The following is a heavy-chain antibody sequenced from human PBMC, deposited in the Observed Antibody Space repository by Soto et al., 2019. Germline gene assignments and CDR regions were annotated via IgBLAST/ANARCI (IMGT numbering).Heavy chain of an antibody. CDR2: ISSSSSVI. J-gene: IGHJ6*03. V-gene: IGHV3-48*01. Sequence: LRLSCATSGFILSDCAMNWVRQAPGKGLEWVSYISSSSSVIDYADSVKGRFPVSRDNARNSLYLQMNSLRAEDTAVYYCARDLSWGSNWYYYMDVWGKGTTVTVSS. D-gene: IGHD7-27*01. CDR1: GFILSDCA. CDR3: ARDLSWGSNWYYYMDV.